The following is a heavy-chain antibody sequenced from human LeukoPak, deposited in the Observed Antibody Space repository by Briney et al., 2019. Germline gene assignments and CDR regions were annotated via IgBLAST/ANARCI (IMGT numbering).Heavy chain of an antibody. V-gene: IGHV1-2*06. Sequence: ASVKVSCKASGYSFSDFPIHWVRQAPGQGLEWMGRINPKNDGTSYAENFQGRVSMTRDTSISTTYMEVSGLTSDDTAVYYCARGGSGSGNLFHFDYWGQGTLVSVSS. CDR3: ARGGSGSGNLFHFDY. J-gene: IGHJ4*02. D-gene: IGHD3-10*01. CDR2: INPKNDGT. CDR1: GYSFSDFP.